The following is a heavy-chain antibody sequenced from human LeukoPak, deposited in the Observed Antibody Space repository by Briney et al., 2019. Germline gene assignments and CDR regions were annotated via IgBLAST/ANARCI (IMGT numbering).Heavy chain of an antibody. CDR1: GSSISSGDYY. CDR3: ARRKYYHDSSGPWNWFDP. J-gene: IGHJ5*02. CDR2: IYYSGST. D-gene: IGHD3-22*01. V-gene: IGHV4-30-4*08. Sequence: SQTLSLTCTVSGSSISSGDYYWSWIRQPPGKGLEWIGYIYYSGSTYYNPSLKSRVTISVDTSKNQFSLKLSSVTAADTAVYYCARRKYYHDSSGPWNWFDPWGQGTLVTVSS.